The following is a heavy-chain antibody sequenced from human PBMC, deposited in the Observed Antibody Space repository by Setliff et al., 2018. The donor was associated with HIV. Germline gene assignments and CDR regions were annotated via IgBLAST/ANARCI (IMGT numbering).Heavy chain of an antibody. Sequence: SVKVSCKASGGTFSSYAISWVRQAPGQGLEWMGGIIPIFGTANYALKFQGRVTITTDESTSTAYMELSSLRSEDTAVYYCARDTSPHSSGYYLTSDAFDIWGQGTMVTVSS. CDR2: IIPIFGTA. J-gene: IGHJ3*02. V-gene: IGHV1-69*05. CDR1: GGTFSSYA. D-gene: IGHD3-22*01. CDR3: ARDTSPHSSGYYLTSDAFDI.